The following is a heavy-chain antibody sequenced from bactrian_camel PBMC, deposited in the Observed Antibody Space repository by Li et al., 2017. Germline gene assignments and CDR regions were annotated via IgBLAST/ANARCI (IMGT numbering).Heavy chain of an antibody. CDR3: GKLGDRYSEIDY. CDR2: IGVDGTT. D-gene: IGHD1*01. V-gene: IGHV3S55*01. J-gene: IGHJ4*01. Sequence: HVQLVESGGGSVQAGGSLRLSCVASTPMYDDWCMAWFRQTPGSECELVASVSIGVDGTTSYADSVKGRFTISEDNAKNTLYLQLNSLKTEDTAMYYCGKLGDRYSEIDYWGQGTQVTVS. CDR1: TPMYDDWC.